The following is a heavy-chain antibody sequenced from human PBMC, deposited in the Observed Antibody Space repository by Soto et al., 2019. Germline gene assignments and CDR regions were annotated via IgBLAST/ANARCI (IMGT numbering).Heavy chain of an antibody. CDR2: IYPSDSDT. V-gene: IGHV5-51*01. J-gene: IGHJ6*02. CDR3: ARRGSSSWYGSYYYGMDV. Sequence: PGESLKISCKGSGYSFTSYWIGWVRQMPGKGLEWMGIIYPSDSDTRYSPSFQGQVTISADKSISTAYLQWSSLKASDTAMYYCARRGSSSWYGSYYYGMDVWGQGTTVTVSS. D-gene: IGHD6-13*01. CDR1: GYSFTSYW.